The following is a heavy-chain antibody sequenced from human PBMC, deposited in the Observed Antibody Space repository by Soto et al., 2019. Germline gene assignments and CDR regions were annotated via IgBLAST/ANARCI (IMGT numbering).Heavy chain of an antibody. J-gene: IGHJ4*02. Sequence: GGSLRLSCAASGFTFSSYAMSWVRQAPGKGLEWVSAISGSGGSTYYADSVKGRFTISRDNSKNTLYLQMNSLRAEDTAVYYCAKDQGERWLQLVTWYFDYWGQGTLVTVSS. D-gene: IGHD5-12*01. CDR2: ISGSGGST. CDR1: GFTFSSYA. V-gene: IGHV3-23*01. CDR3: AKDQGERWLQLVTWYFDY.